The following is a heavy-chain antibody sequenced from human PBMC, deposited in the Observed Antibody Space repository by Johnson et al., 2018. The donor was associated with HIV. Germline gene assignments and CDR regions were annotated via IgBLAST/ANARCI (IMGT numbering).Heavy chain of an antibody. J-gene: IGHJ3*02. CDR1: GFTFSSYA. CDR2: IYSGGTT. V-gene: IGHV3-66*01. CDR3: ARGAYSSSWHASDASDI. D-gene: IGHD6-13*01. Sequence: VQLVESGGGVVQPGRSLRLSCAASGFTFSSYAMHWVRQAPGKGLEWVSVIYSGGTTYYADSVKGRFTISRDNSKNTLYLQMNSLRAEDTAVYYCARGAYSSSWHASDASDIWGQGTMVTVSS.